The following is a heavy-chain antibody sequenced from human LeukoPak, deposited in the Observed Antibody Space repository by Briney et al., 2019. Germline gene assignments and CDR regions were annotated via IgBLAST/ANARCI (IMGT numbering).Heavy chain of an antibody. CDR1: GFTFSSYA. J-gene: IGHJ4*02. CDR3: ARGRRGGYYGSGSLDY. CDR2: ISYDGSNK. V-gene: IGHV3-30-3*01. D-gene: IGHD3-10*01. Sequence: TGGSLRLSCAASGFTFSSYAMHWVRQAPGKGLEWVAVISYDGSNKYYADSVKGRFTISRDNSKNTLYLQMNSLRPEDTAVYYCARGRRGGYYGSGSLDYWGQGTLVTVSS.